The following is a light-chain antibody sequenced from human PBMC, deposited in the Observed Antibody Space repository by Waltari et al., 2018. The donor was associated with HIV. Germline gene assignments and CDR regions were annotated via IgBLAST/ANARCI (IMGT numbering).Light chain of an antibody. CDR3: QHYATSRTWT. J-gene: IGKJ1*01. CDR2: GAS. Sequence: ELVLTQSPGTLSLSPGERATLSCRASQSVSSSYLAWYQHKPGQAPRLLIYGASSRATGIPDRFSGSGSGTDFTLTISRLEPEDFAMYYCQHYATSRTWTFGQGTKVEIK. CDR1: QSVSSSY. V-gene: IGKV3-20*01.